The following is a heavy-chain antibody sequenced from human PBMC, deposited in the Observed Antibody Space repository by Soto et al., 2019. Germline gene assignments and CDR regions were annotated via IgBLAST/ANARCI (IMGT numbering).Heavy chain of an antibody. CDR1: GYTFTSYD. CDR2: MNPNSGNT. V-gene: IGHV1-8*01. J-gene: IGHJ6*02. CDR3: ALREHITGSCRCMAF. D-gene: IGHD1-20*01. Sequence: QVQLVQSGAEVKKPGASVKVSCKASGYTFTSYDINWVRQATGQGLVWMGWMNPNSGNTVYAQKFQGRVNMASNTSIGTAYRELSNLRSEDTAVYYCALREHITGSCRCMAFWGQGTPVTVSS.